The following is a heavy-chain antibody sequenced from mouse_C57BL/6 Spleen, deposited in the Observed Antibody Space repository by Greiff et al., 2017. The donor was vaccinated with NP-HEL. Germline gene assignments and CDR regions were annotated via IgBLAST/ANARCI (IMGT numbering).Heavy chain of an antibody. D-gene: IGHD1-1*01. CDR2: IYPGDGDT. J-gene: IGHJ4*01. Sequence: QVQLQQSGVELVKPGASVKISCKASGYAFSSYWMNWVKQRPGKGLEWIGQIYPGDGDTNYNGKFKGKATLTADKSSSTAYMQLSSLTSEDSAVYFCARPSLLRYGYYAMDYWGQGTSVTVSS. CDR3: ARPSLLRYGYYAMDY. V-gene: IGHV1-80*01. CDR1: GYAFSSYW.